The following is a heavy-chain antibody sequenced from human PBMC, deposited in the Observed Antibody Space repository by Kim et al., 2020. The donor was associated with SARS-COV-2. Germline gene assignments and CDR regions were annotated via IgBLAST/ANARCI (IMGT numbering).Heavy chain of an antibody. CDR2: IYYSGST. V-gene: IGHV4-59*13. CDR1: GGSISSYY. J-gene: IGHJ2*01. CDR3: AREGAGYCSSTSCQDNWYFDL. D-gene: IGHD2-2*01. Sequence: SETLSLTCTVSGGSISSYYWSWIRQPPGKGLEWIGYIYYSGSTNYNPSLKSRVTISVDTSKNQFSLKLSSVTAADTAVYYCAREGAGYCSSTSCQDNWYFDLWGRGTLVTVSS.